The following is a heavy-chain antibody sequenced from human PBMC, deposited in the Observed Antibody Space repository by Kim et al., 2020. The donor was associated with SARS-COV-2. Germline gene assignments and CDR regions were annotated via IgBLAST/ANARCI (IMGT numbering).Heavy chain of an antibody. V-gene: IGHV3-53*01. CDR3: SNQLGESWFSD. Sequence: YYADAVEGRFTISRDNTKNTVYLQMNSLKAEDTAVYYCSNQLGESWFSDWGQGTLVTVSS. D-gene: IGHD6-13*01. J-gene: IGHJ4*02.